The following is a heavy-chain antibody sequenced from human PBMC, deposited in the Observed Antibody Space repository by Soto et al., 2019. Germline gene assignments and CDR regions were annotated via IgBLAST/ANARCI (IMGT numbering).Heavy chain of an antibody. D-gene: IGHD3-16*02. J-gene: IGHJ4*02. CDR1: GFTFSSYA. CDR3: AKALGELSPESFDY. CDR2: ISYDGSER. V-gene: IGHV3-30*18. Sequence: QVQLVESGGGVVQPGRSLRLPCAASGFTFSSYAIHWVRQAPGKGLEWVAVISYDGSERYYADSVKGRFTISRDNTKNTLDLQMNSLRADDTAVYYCAKALGELSPESFDYWGQGTLITVSS.